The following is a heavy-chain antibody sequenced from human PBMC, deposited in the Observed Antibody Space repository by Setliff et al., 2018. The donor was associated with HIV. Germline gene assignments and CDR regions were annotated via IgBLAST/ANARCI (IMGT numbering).Heavy chain of an antibody. CDR2: ISSSGSTI. V-gene: IGHV3-48*03. Sequence: SSYYWDWVRQAPGKGLEWVSYISSSGSTIYYADSVKGRFTISRDNAKKSLYLQMNSLRAEDTAVYYCASVAYSGCTYGYYADAFDIWGQGTMVTVSS. CDR3: ASVAYSGCTYGYYADAFDI. CDR1: SSYY. J-gene: IGHJ3*02. D-gene: IGHD5-18*01.